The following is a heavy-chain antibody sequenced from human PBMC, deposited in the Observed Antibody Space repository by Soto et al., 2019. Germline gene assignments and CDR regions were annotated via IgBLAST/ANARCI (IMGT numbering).Heavy chain of an antibody. Sequence: QVQLVESGGGVVQPGRSLRLSCAASGFTFSSYAMHWVRQAPGKGLEWVAVISYDGSNKYYADSVKGRFTISRDNSKNTLYLQMNSLRAEDTAVYHCARGGGYCSGGSCYWTRYYFDCWGQGTLVTVSS. CDR1: GFTFSSYA. D-gene: IGHD2-15*01. CDR2: ISYDGSNK. CDR3: ARGGGYCSGGSCYWTRYYFDC. V-gene: IGHV3-30-3*01. J-gene: IGHJ4*02.